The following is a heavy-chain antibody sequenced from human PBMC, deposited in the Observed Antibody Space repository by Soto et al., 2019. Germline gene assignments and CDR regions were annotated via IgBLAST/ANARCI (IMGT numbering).Heavy chain of an antibody. CDR3: ARRGGYCSSTSCPKTYYYYGMDV. D-gene: IGHD2-2*01. V-gene: IGHV4-34*01. CDR1: GDSFSGYY. Sequence: SETLSLTCAVYGDSFSGYYWSWIRQPPGKGLEWNGEINHSGSTNYNPSLKSRVTISVDTSKNQFSLKLSSVTAADTAVYYCARRGGYCSSTSCPKTYYYYGMDVWGQGTTVTVSS. CDR2: INHSGST. J-gene: IGHJ6*02.